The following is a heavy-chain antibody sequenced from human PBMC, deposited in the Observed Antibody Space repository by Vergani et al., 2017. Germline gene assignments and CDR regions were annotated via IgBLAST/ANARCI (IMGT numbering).Heavy chain of an antibody. V-gene: IGHV3-23*01. CDR2: INNNGGST. CDR3: AKVCCSTSCPYGGGSFDF. D-gene: IGHD2-2*01. J-gene: IGHJ3*01. CDR1: GFTFNSYA. Sequence: QLLESGGGLIQPGGSLRLSCAASGFTFNSYAMTWVRQAPGKGLEWVSGINNNGGSTYYADSVKGRFTISRDNSKNTLYLQMTDLRAEDTATYYCAKVCCSTSCPYGGGSFDFWGHGTMVTVSS.